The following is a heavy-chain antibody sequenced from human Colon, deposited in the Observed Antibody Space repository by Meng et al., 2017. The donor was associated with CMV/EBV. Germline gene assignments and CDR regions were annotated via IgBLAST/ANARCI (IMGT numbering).Heavy chain of an antibody. CDR3: ARGTFYEEKFFDF. CDR2: VYYSGDT. Sequence: SGGSMSSSEFYWGWVRQPPGQGLEWVGNVYYSGDTYYNPSLKGRVSTSVDRTNNQFSLSVNSVTAADTAVYYCARGTFYEEKFFDFWGQGSLVTVSS. J-gene: IGHJ4*02. V-gene: IGHV4-39*01. CDR1: GGSMSSSEFY. D-gene: IGHD1-26*01.